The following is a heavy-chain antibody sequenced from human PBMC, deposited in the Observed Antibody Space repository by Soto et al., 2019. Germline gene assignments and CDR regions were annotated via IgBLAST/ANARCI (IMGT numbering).Heavy chain of an antibody. D-gene: IGHD6-19*01. Sequence: PSETLSLTCTVSGGSISSSSYYWGWIRQPPGKGLEWIGSIYYSGGTYYNPSLKSRVTISVDTSKNQFSLKLSSVTAADTAVYYCARQGRISGWTLYYYYGMDVWGQGTTVTVSS. CDR2: IYYSGGT. CDR1: GGSISSSSYY. CDR3: ARQGRISGWTLYYYYGMDV. V-gene: IGHV4-39*01. J-gene: IGHJ6*02.